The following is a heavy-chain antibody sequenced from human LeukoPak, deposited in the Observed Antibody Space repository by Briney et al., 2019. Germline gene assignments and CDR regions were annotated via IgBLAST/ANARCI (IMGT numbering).Heavy chain of an antibody. Sequence: GRSLRLSCAASGFTFSSYAMHWVRQAPGKGLEWVAVISYDGSNKYYADSVKGRFTISRDNSKNTLYLQMNSLRAEDTAVYCCATSTLAVAGVRDDYCVMDVCGKGTTGTVSS. CDR2: ISYDGSNK. CDR1: GFTFSSYA. J-gene: IGHJ6*04. V-gene: IGHV3-30*04. D-gene: IGHD6-19*01. CDR3: ATSTLAVAGVRDDYCVMDV.